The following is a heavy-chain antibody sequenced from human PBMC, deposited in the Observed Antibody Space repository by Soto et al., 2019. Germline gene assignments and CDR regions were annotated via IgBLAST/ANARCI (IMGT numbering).Heavy chain of an antibody. CDR2: IIPNNGGT. CDR3: ARGTFDSSGDYFAGWFGP. CDR1: GYTFTGYY. V-gene: IGHV1-2*02. Sequence: QVQVVQSGAEVKKPGASVKVSCKASGYTFTGYYMHWVRQAPGQGLEWMGWIIPNNGGTKYEQKFQDKVTMTRDTPISTAYMELSRLRSDDTAVYYCARGTFDSSGDYFAGWFGPWGQGTLVTVSS. J-gene: IGHJ5*02. D-gene: IGHD3-22*01.